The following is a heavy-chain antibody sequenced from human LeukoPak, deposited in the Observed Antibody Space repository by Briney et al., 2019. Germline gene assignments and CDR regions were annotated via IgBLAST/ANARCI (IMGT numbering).Heavy chain of an antibody. CDR3: ARSYYYGSGSYYQNWFDP. Sequence: SETLSLTCSVSGGSISIYYWTWIRQIPGKGLEWIGYIYYSGSTNYNPSLKSRVTISVDTSKNQFSLKLSSVTAADTAVYYCARSYYYGSGSYYQNWFDPWGQGTLVTVSS. V-gene: IGHV4-59*01. CDR2: IYYSGST. CDR1: GGSISIYY. J-gene: IGHJ5*02. D-gene: IGHD3-10*01.